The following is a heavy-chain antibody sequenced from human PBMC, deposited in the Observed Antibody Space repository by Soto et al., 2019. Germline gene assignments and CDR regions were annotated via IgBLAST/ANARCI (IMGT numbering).Heavy chain of an antibody. CDR2: ISSSGGTI. D-gene: IGHD3-10*01. V-gene: IGHV3-48*02. J-gene: IGHJ6*02. Sequence: GGSLRLSCAASKFTFSNYIMNWVRQAPGKGLEWVSYISSSGGTIYYADSVKGRFTISRDNAENSLYLQMNSLRDEDTAVYYCARGGFGEQTYYYYGMDVWGRGTTVTVSS. CDR3: ARGGFGEQTYYYYGMDV. CDR1: KFTFSNYI.